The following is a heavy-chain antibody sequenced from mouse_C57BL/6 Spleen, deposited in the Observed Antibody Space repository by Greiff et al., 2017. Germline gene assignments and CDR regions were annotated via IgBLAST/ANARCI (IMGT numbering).Heavy chain of an antibody. CDR2: IDPSDSHT. CDR1: GYTFTSYW. J-gene: IGHJ4*01. CDR3: ARSGKFYYYGSSYLYYAMDY. D-gene: IGHD1-1*01. V-gene: IGHV1-69*01. Sequence: QVQLQQPGAELVMPGASVKLSCKASGYTFTSYWMHWVKQRPGQGLEWIGEIDPSDSHTNYNQKFKGKSTLTVDKSSSTAYMQLSRLTSEDSAVYYCARSGKFYYYGSSYLYYAMDYWGQGTSVTVSA.